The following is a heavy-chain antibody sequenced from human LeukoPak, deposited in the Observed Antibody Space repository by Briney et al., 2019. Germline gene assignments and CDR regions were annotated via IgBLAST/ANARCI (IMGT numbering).Heavy chain of an antibody. CDR1: GFTVSSNY. D-gene: IGHD1-26*01. V-gene: IGHV3-66*01. J-gene: IGHJ6*02. CDR3: AREAREAFYGMDV. CDR2: IYSGGST. Sequence: GGSLRLSCAASGFTVSSNYMSWVRQAPGKGLEWVSVIYSGGSTYYADSVKGRFTISRDNSKNTLYLQMNSLRAEDTAVYYCAREAREAFYGMDVWGQGTTVTVSS.